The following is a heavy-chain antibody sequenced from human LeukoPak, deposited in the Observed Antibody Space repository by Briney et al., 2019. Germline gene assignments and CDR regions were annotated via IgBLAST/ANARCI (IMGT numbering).Heavy chain of an antibody. Sequence: SETLSLTCTVSGGSISSYYWSWIRQPAGKGLEWIGRIYTSGSTNYNPSLKSRVTMSVDTSKNQFSLKLSSVTAADTAVYYCANYDSSGRDAFDIWGRGTMVTVSS. V-gene: IGHV4-4*07. CDR3: ANYDSSGRDAFDI. CDR1: GGSISSYY. CDR2: IYTSGST. J-gene: IGHJ3*02. D-gene: IGHD3-22*01.